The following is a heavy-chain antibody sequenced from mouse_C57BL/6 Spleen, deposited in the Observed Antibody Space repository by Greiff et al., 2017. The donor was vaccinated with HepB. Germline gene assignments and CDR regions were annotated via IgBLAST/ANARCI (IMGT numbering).Heavy chain of an antibody. CDR1: GYTFTDYN. CDR2: INPNNGGT. D-gene: IGHD2-4*01. Sequence: VQLQQSGPELVKPGASVKMSCKASGYTFTDYNMHWVKQSHGKSLEWIGYINPNNGGTSYNQKFKGKATLTVDKSSSTAYMQLSSLTSEDSAVYYCARRAFYYDYGWGYFDVWGTGTTVTVSS. V-gene: IGHV1-22*01. CDR3: ARRAFYYDYGWGYFDV. J-gene: IGHJ1*03.